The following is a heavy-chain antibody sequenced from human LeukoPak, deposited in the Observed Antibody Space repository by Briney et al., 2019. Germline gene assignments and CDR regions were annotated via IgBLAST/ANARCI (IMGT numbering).Heavy chain of an antibody. V-gene: IGHV7-4-1*02. CDR2: INTNTGNP. D-gene: IGHD3-22*01. J-gene: IGHJ4*02. Sequence: GASVKVSCKASGYTFTSYFMHWVRQAPGQGLEWMGWINTNTGNPTYAQGFTGRSVFSLDTSVSTAYLQISSLKAEDTAVYYCARDPNHYYDSSGYYGDYWGQGTLVTVSS. CDR1: GYTFTSYF. CDR3: ARDPNHYYDSSGYYGDY.